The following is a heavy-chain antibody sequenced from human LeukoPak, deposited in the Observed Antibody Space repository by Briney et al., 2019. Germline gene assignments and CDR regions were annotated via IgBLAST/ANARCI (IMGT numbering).Heavy chain of an antibody. D-gene: IGHD6-6*01. CDR3: ARAGLKAARPKPFDY. J-gene: IGHJ4*02. CDR1: GGSFSGYY. Sequence: PSETLSLTCAVYGGSFSGYYWSWIRQPPGKGLEWIGEINHSGSTNYNPSLKSRVTISVDTSKNQFSLKLSSVTAADTAVYYCARAGLKAARPKPFDYWGQGTLVTVSS. CDR2: INHSGST. V-gene: IGHV4-34*01.